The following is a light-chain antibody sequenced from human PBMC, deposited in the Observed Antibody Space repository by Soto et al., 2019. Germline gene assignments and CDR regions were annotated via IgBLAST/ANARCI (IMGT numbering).Light chain of an antibody. CDR1: KNDIGVYDF. CDR2: EVV. CDR3: QVWDSSSDHYV. Sequence: QSALTQPPSASGSPGQSVTISCTGTKNDIGVYDFVSWYQHHPGKAPRLIIYEVVQRPSGVPDRFSGSKSGNTASLTVSRVEAGDEADYYCQVWDSSSDHYVFGTGTKLTVL. V-gene: IGLV2-8*01. J-gene: IGLJ1*01.